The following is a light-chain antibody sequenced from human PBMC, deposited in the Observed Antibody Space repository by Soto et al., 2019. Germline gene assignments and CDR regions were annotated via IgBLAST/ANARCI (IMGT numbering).Light chain of an antibody. CDR3: GTWDSSLSAVV. CDR1: SSNIGNNY. J-gene: IGLJ2*01. CDR2: DNN. Sequence: QSVLTQPPSVSAAPGQKVTISCSGSSSNIGNNYVSWYQQLPGTAPKLLIYDNNKRPSGIPDRFSGSKSGTSATLGITGLQTVDKADYYCGTWDSSLSAVVFGGGTKLTVL. V-gene: IGLV1-51*01.